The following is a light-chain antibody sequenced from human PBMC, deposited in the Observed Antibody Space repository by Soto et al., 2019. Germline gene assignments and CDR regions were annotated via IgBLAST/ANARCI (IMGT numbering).Light chain of an antibody. Sequence: QSALTQPPSASGSPGQSVTISCTGTSSDVGGYNYVSWYQQHPGKAPKLLIYEVSKWPSGVPDRFSGSKSGNTASLTVSGLQAEDEADYYCSSYAGNNSFVFXTGTKVTVL. CDR3: SSYAGNNSFV. V-gene: IGLV2-8*01. CDR2: EVS. J-gene: IGLJ1*01. CDR1: SSDVGGYNY.